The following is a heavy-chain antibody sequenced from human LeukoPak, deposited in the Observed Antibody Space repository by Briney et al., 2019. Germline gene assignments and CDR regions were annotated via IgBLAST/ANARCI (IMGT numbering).Heavy chain of an antibody. CDR2: ISSSSSTI. J-gene: IGHJ3*02. D-gene: IGHD1-26*01. CDR3: ASAPPIVGDAFDI. Sequence: GGSLRLSCAASGFTFSSYSMNWVRQAPGKGLEWVSYISSSSSTIYYADSVKGRFTISRGNAKNSLYLQMNSLRAEDTAVYYCASAPPIVGDAFDIWGQGTMVTVSS. V-gene: IGHV3-48*01. CDR1: GFTFSSYS.